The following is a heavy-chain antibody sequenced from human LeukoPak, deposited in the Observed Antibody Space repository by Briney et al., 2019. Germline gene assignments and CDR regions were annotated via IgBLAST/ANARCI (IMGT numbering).Heavy chain of an antibody. V-gene: IGHV3-21*01. CDR3: ARSGGSYYEDWFDP. Sequence: GGSLRLSCAASGFTFSSYSMNWVRQAPGKGLEWVSSISSSSSYIYYADSVKGRFTISRDNAKNSLYLQMNSLRAEDTAVYYCARSGGSYYEDWFDPWGQGTLVTVSS. D-gene: IGHD1-26*01. J-gene: IGHJ5*02. CDR1: GFTFSSYS. CDR2: ISSSSSYI.